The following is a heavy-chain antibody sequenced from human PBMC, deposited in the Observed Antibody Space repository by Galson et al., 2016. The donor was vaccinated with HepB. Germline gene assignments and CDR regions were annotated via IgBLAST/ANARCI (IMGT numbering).Heavy chain of an antibody. CDR2: INWHGGSP. J-gene: IGHJ6*02. CDR3: ARDQFLYYGMDV. V-gene: IGHV3-20*04. CDR1: GFTFDDYG. Sequence: SLRLSCAASGFTFDDYGMSWVRQVPGKGLEWVSSINWHGGSPGYVDSVKGRFTISRDNAKKSLYLQMNSLRAEDTALYYCARDQFLYYGMDVWGQGTTVTVSS. D-gene: IGHD3-16*01.